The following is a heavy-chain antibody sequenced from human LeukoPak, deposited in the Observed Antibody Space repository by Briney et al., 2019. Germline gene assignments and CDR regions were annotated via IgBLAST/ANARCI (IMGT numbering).Heavy chain of an antibody. CDR1: GGTFSSYA. Sequence: SSVKVSCKASGGTFSSYAISWVRQAPGQGLEWMGGIIPIFGTANYAQKFQGRVTITADESTSTAYMELSSLRSEDTAVYYCARESSIAARPGRNWFDPWGKGTTVTVSS. J-gene: IGHJ6*04. D-gene: IGHD6-6*01. CDR3: ARESSIAARPGRNWFDP. V-gene: IGHV1-69*01. CDR2: IIPIFGTA.